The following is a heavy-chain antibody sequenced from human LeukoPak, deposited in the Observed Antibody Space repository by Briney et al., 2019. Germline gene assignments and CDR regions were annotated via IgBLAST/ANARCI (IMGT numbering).Heavy chain of an antibody. J-gene: IGHJ6*03. CDR1: GDSISTYY. CDR2: IYYSGST. Sequence: PSETLSLTCTVSGDSISTYYWSWIRQPPGKGLEWIGYIYYSGSTNYNPSLKSRVTISVDTSKNQFSLKLSSVTAADTAVYYCARVGSSGYSGYYYYYYMDVWGKGTTVTISS. CDR3: ARVGSSGYSGYYYYYYMDV. D-gene: IGHD3-22*01. V-gene: IGHV4-59*01.